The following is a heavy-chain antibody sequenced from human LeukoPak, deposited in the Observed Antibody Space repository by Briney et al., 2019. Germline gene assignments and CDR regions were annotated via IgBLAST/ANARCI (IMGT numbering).Heavy chain of an antibody. Sequence: SETLSLTCAVYGGSFSGYYWSWIRQPPGKGLEWIGEINHSGSTNYNPSLKSRVTISVDTSKNQFSLKLSSVTAADTAVYYCARRTRWLQLGLVYWGQGTLVTVPS. CDR3: ARRTRWLQLGLVY. D-gene: IGHD5-24*01. CDR2: INHSGST. CDR1: GGSFSGYY. V-gene: IGHV4-34*01. J-gene: IGHJ4*02.